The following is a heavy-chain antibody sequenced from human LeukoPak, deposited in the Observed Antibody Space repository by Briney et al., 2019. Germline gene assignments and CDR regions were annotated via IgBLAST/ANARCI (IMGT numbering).Heavy chain of an antibody. V-gene: IGHV4-59*01. J-gene: IGHJ4*02. CDR1: GGSISSYY. CDR2: IYYSGST. D-gene: IGHD2-21*01. Sequence: SETLSLTCTVSGGSISSYYWSWIRQPPGKGLEWIGYIYYSGSTNYNPSLKSRVTISVDTSKNQFSLKLSSVTAADTAVYYCARPNCGGDCEWSYWGQGTLVTVSS. CDR3: ARPNCGGDCEWSY.